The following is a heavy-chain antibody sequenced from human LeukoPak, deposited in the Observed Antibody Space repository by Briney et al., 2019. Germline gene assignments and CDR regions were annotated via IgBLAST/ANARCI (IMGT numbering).Heavy chain of an antibody. D-gene: IGHD1-26*01. V-gene: IGHV3-48*02. CDR3: ARVGSYPDY. CDR1: GFTFTNYA. J-gene: IGHJ4*02. CDR2: ISSSSSTI. Sequence: GGSLRLSCAASGFTFTNYAISWVRQAPGKGLEWVSYISSSSSTIYYADSVKGRFTISRDNAKNSLYLQMNSLRDEDTAVYYCARVGSYPDYWGQGTLVTVSS.